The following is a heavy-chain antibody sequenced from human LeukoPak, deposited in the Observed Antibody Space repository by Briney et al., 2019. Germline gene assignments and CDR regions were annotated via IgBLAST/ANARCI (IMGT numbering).Heavy chain of an antibody. CDR2: NYYSGNT. Sequence: PSETLSLTCTVSGGPISSFYWIWIPQPPGKALEGIGYNYYSGNTNYSPSLKSRVTMSVDTSKNQFSLKLSSVTAADTAVYYCARDWITGTGDAFDIWGQGTMVTVSS. V-gene: IGHV4-59*01. CDR1: GGPISSFY. J-gene: IGHJ3*02. CDR3: ARDWITGTGDAFDI. D-gene: IGHD1-7*01.